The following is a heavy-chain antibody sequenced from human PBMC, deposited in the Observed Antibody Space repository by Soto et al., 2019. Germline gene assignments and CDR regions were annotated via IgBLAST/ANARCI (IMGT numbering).Heavy chain of an antibody. CDR3: STDGLTSGSFDY. CDR1: GFTFGDAW. Sequence: VGSLRLSCAASGFTFGDAWITWLRQTPGRGLEWVGRIKNKRSDEATDYAADVKGRLIISRDDSKNTLYLQMHSMPPEDTAVYYCSTDGLTSGSFDYWGQGTLVTVSS. CDR2: IKNKRSDEAT. D-gene: IGHD2-2*03. V-gene: IGHV3-15*01. J-gene: IGHJ4*02.